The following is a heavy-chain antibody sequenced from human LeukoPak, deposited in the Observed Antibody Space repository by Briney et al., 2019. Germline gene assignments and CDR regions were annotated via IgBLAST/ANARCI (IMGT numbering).Heavy chain of an antibody. D-gene: IGHD3-3*01. Sequence: GSLRLSCAATGFTVSSNYMSWVRQPPGKGLEWIGEINHSGSTNYNPSLKSRVTISVDTSKNQFSLKLSSVTAADTAVYYCARVSNYDFWSGYSNFDYWGQGTLVTVSS. V-gene: IGHV4-34*01. CDR3: ARVSNYDFWSGYSNFDY. CDR2: INHSGST. J-gene: IGHJ4*02. CDR1: GFTVSSNY.